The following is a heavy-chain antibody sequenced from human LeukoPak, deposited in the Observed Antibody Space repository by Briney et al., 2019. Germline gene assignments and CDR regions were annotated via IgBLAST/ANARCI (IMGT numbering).Heavy chain of an antibody. CDR3: VRVGWDQYQLLAPFDY. CDR2: INPSGGST. J-gene: IGHJ4*02. CDR1: GYTFTSYY. Sequence: VASVKVSCKASGYTFTSYYMHWVRQAPGQGLEWMGIINPSGGSTSYAQKFQGRVTMTRDTSTSTVYLELSSLRSEDTAVYYCVRVGWDQYQLLAPFDYWGQGTLVTVSS. V-gene: IGHV1-46*01. D-gene: IGHD2-2*01.